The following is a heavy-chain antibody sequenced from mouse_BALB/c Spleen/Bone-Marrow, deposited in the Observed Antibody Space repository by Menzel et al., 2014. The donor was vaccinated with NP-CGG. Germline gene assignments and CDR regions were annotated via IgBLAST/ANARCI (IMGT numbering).Heavy chain of an antibody. CDR2: IYPGDGDA. Sequence: QVQLKESGAELARPGASVKLSCKASGYTFTSYWMQWVKQRPGQGLEWIGTIYPGDGDARYTQKFKGKATLTADKSSSTAYMQLGSLASEDSAVYYCARNYYYASSWSAMDYWGQGTSVTVSS. CDR3: ARNYYYASSWSAMDY. D-gene: IGHD1-1*01. J-gene: IGHJ4*01. V-gene: IGHV1-87*01. CDR1: GYTFTSYW.